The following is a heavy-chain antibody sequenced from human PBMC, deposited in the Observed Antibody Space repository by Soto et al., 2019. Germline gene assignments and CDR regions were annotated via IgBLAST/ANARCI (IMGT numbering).Heavy chain of an antibody. CDR1: GGTFNTYA. CDR3: AKEAGGH. J-gene: IGHJ1*01. CDR2: IIPMSGIK. V-gene: IGHV1-69*13. Sequence: SVKVSCKTSGGTFNTYALTWVRQAPGQGLEWIGGIIPMSGIKNVAQRFQGRVTLNADDSMTTAYMEMTSLRSDDTAVYYCAKEAGGHWGQGTLVTVSS. D-gene: IGHD3-10*01.